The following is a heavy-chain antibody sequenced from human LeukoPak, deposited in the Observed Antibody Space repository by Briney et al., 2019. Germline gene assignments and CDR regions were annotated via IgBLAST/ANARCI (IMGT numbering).Heavy chain of an antibody. J-gene: IGHJ4*02. D-gene: IGHD3-10*01. CDR2: ISSSGSTI. CDR1: GFTFSDYY. CDR3: ASVGSQSVDY. V-gene: IGHV3-11*01. Sequence: PGESLKISCAASGFTFSDYYMSWIRQAPGKGLEWVSYISSSGSTIYYADSVKGRFTISRDNAKNSLYLQMNSLRAEDTAVYYCASVGSQSVDYWGQGTLVTVSS.